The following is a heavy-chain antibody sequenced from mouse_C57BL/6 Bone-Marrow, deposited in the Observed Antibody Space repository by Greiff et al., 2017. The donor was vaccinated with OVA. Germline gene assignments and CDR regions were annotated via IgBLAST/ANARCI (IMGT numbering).Heavy chain of an antibody. CDR1: GFTIKDDY. D-gene: IGHD3-2*02. CDR3: TRQLRVRRDWFAY. Sequence: EVKLMESGAELVRPGASVKLSCTASGFTIKDDYMHWVKQRPEQGLEWIGWIDPDNGDTEYASKFKGKATITADTSSNTAYLQLSSLTSEDTAVYYCTRQLRVRRDWFAYWGQGTLVTVSA. J-gene: IGHJ3*01. CDR2: IDPDNGDT. V-gene: IGHV14-4*01.